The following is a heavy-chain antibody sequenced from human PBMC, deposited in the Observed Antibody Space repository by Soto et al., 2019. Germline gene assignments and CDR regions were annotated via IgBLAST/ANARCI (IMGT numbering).Heavy chain of an antibody. V-gene: IGHV3-11*05. CDR3: ARDRTGKYSSSSRRPWWFDP. Sequence: QVQLVESGGGLVKPGGSLRLSCAASGFTFSDYYMSWIRQAPGKGLEWVSYISSSSSYTNYADSVKGRFTISRDNAKNSLSLQMNRLRAEDTAVYYCARDRTGKYSSSSRRPWWFDPWGQGTLVTVSS. J-gene: IGHJ5*02. D-gene: IGHD6-13*01. CDR1: GFTFSDYY. CDR2: ISSSSSYT.